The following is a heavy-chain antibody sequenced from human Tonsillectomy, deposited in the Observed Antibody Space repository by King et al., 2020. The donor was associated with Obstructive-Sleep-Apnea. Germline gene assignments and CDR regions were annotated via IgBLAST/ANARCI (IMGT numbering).Heavy chain of an antibody. CDR1: GYTFTSYY. CDR2: INPSGGSS. Sequence: VQLVESGAEVKKPGASVKVSCKASGYTFTSYYIHWVRQAPGQGLEWMGIINPSGGSSTYAQKFQGRVTMTRDKSTSTVYMELSSLRSDDTAVYYCARDLIVGGTRGRFDPWGQGTLVTVSS. D-gene: IGHD1-26*01. CDR3: ARDLIVGGTRGRFDP. J-gene: IGHJ5*02. V-gene: IGHV1-46*01.